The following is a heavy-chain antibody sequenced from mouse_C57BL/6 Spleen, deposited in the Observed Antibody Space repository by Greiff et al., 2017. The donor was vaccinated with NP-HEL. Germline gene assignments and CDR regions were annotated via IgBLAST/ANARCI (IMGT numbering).Heavy chain of an antibody. Sequence: VQLQQSGAELAKPGASVKLSCKASGYTFTSYWMHWVKQRPGQGLEWIGYINPSSGYTKYNQKFKDKATLTADKSSSTAYMQLSSLTYEDSAVYYCAKSTVVATEGFAYWGQGTLVTVSA. CDR1: GYTFTSYW. J-gene: IGHJ3*01. CDR3: AKSTVVATEGFAY. V-gene: IGHV1-7*01. CDR2: INPSSGYT. D-gene: IGHD1-1*01.